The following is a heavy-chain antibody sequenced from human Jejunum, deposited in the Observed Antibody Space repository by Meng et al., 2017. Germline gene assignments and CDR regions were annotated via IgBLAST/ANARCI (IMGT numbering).Heavy chain of an antibody. CDR2: VNSDGSFP. V-gene: IGHV3-74*01. CDR3: AREDPHTGWFDP. J-gene: IGHJ5*02. Sequence: EVLLGGAGGRLVSSWWSLRLSCSASGFTFSAFRMHWVRQVPGKGLLWVARVNSDGSFPAYADSVKGRFTISRDNAENTVYLQMNTLRAEDTGVYFCAREDPHTGWFDPWGRGTLVTVSS. D-gene: IGHD3-10*01. CDR1: GFTFSAFR.